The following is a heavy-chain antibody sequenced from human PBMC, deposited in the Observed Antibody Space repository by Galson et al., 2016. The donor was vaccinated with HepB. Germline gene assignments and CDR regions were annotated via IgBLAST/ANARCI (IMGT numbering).Heavy chain of an antibody. CDR1: GDSIRRFSYF. D-gene: IGHD2-2*01. CDR2: IHYTGST. V-gene: IGHV4-39*01. J-gene: IGHJ5*02. CDR3: ARRDTSWYDP. Sequence: ETLSLTCTVSGDSIRRFSYFWGWIRQPPGRGLESIGYIHYTGSTYYNPSLRGRVTMSIDMSKNEFSLNLTSVTAADTAVYFCARRDTSWYDPCGQGILVTASP.